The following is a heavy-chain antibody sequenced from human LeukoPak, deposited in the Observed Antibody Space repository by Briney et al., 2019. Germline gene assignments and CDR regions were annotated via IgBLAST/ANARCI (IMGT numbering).Heavy chain of an antibody. Sequence: GVSLRLSCAASGFTFSSDSMNWVRQAPGKGLEWFSSISSSSSYIYYADSVKGRFTISRDNAKNSLYLQMNSLRAEDTAVYYCARAGGGKYDFWSGYMDVWGKGTTVTVSS. CDR1: GFTFSSDS. CDR2: ISSSSSYI. J-gene: IGHJ6*04. V-gene: IGHV3-21*01. D-gene: IGHD3-3*01. CDR3: ARAGGGKYDFWSGYMDV.